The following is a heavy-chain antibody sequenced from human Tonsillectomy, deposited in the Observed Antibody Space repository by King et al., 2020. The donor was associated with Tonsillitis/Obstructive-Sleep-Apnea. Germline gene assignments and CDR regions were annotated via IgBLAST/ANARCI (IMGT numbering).Heavy chain of an antibody. J-gene: IGHJ4*02. D-gene: IGHD5-12*01. V-gene: IGHV4-39*01. Sequence: QLQESGPGLVKPSETLSLTCTVSGGSISSSSYYWGWIRQPPGKGLEWIGSIYYSGSTYYNPSLKSRVTISVDTSKNQFSLKLSSVTAADTAVYYCARLTVVRWLRKAYYFDYWGQGTLVTVSS. CDR1: GGSISSSSYY. CDR2: IYYSGST. CDR3: ARLTVVRWLRKAYYFDY.